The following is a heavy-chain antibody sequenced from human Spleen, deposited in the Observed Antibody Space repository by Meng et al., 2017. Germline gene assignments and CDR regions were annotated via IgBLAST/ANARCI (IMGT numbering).Heavy chain of an antibody. J-gene: IGHJ4*02. Sequence: QVQLVQSVAEVKKPGASVKVSCKASGYTSTSFYINWVRQAPGHGLEWMGIIYPSGDSTTYAQKFQGRVTMTRDTSTSTVYMEPSSLRSEDTAVYYCARAQRSGWDTYFDYWGQGTLVTVSS. CDR3: ARAQRSGWDTYFDY. CDR1: GYTSTSFY. D-gene: IGHD6-19*01. CDR2: IYPSGDST. V-gene: IGHV1-46*01.